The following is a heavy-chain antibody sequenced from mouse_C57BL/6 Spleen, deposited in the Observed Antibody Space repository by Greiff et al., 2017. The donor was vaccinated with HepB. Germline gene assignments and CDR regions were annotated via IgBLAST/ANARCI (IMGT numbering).Heavy chain of an antibody. CDR3: ARRELGPYFDY. Sequence: QVHVKQSGPELVKPGASVKISCKASGYSFTSYYIHWVKQRPGQGLEWIGWIYPGSGNTKYNEKFKGKATLTADTSSSTAYMQLSSLTSEDSAVYYCARRELGPYFDYWGQGTTLTVSS. CDR1: GYSFTSYY. V-gene: IGHV1-66*01. CDR2: IYPGSGNT. J-gene: IGHJ2*01.